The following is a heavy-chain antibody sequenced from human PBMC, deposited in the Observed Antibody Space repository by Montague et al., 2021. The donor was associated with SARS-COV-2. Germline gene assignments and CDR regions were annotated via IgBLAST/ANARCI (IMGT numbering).Heavy chain of an antibody. V-gene: IGHV4-59*01. Sequence: SETLSLTCSVSGGSMSSYHWCLIRQPPGKGLEWIGHVSYRGSTTYNRSLKSRVTISLDTSKNRFSLRVTSVTAADTAVYYCASDARYYYDQWGQGILVTVSS. CDR3: ASDARYYYDQ. CDR1: GGSMSSYH. J-gene: IGHJ4*02. D-gene: IGHD3-10*01. CDR2: VSYRGST.